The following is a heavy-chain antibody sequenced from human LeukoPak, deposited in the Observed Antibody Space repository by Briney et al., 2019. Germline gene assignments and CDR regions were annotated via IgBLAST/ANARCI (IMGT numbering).Heavy chain of an antibody. CDR1: GYTFTGYY. D-gene: IGHD2-15*01. J-gene: IGHJ6*02. CDR3: ARGGGLGCSGGSCYGHYYHGMDV. CDR2: INPNSGGT. Sequence: ASVKVSCKASGYTFTGYYTHWVRQAPGQGLEWMGWINPNSGGTNYAQKFQGRVTMTRDTSISTAYMELSRLRSDDTAVYYCARGGGLGCSGGSCYGHYYHGMDVWGQGTTVTVSS. V-gene: IGHV1-2*02.